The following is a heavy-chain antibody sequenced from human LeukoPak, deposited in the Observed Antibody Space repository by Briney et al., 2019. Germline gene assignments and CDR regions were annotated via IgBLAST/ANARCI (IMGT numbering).Heavy chain of an antibody. CDR1: GGSISSYY. CDR2: IYYSGST. D-gene: IGHD3-22*01. V-gene: IGHV4-59*01. J-gene: IGHJ3*02. CDR3: ARRHTYYYDSSGYPLDAFDI. Sequence: SETLSLTCTVSGGSISSYYWSWIRQPPGKGLEWIGYIYYSGSTNYNPSLKSRVTISVDTSKNQFSLKLSSVTAADTAAYYCARRHTYYYDSSGYPLDAFDIWGQGTMVTVSS.